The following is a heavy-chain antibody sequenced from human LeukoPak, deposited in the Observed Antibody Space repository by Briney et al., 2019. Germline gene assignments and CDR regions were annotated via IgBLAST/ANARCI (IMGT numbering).Heavy chain of an antibody. Sequence: GGSLRLSCAASGFTFSNYAMSWIRQAPGKGLEWVSSISGSGGSTYYADSVKGRFTISRANSKNTLYMQMNSLRAGDTAVYYCAKVLRGLAYYGDYRDWGQGTLVTVSS. D-gene: IGHD4-17*01. J-gene: IGHJ4*02. V-gene: IGHV3-23*01. CDR1: GFTFSNYA. CDR3: AKVLRGLAYYGDYRD. CDR2: ISGSGGST.